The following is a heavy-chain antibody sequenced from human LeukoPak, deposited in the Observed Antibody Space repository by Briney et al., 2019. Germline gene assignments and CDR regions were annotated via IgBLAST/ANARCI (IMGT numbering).Heavy chain of an antibody. J-gene: IGHJ3*02. V-gene: IGHV3-7*01. Sequence: GGSLRLSCAASGFTFSSYWMSWVRQAPGKGLEWVANIKQDGSEKYYVDSVKGRFTISRDNAKNSLYLQMNSLRAEDTAVYYCAREPEYSSSSVAFDIWGQGTMVTVSS. D-gene: IGHD6-6*01. CDR2: IKQDGSEK. CDR3: AREPEYSSSSVAFDI. CDR1: GFTFSSYW.